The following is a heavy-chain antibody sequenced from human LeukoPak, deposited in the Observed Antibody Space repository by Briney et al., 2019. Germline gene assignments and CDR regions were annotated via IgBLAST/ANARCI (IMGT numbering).Heavy chain of an antibody. Sequence: ASVKVSCKASGYTFTSYYMHWVRQAPGQGLEWMGIINPSGGSTSYAQKFQGRVTMTRDTSTSTVYMEPSSLRSEDTAVYYCARVVGATGAYDAFDIWGQGTMVTVSS. D-gene: IGHD1-26*01. J-gene: IGHJ3*02. V-gene: IGHV1-46*01. CDR3: ARVVGATGAYDAFDI. CDR1: GYTFTSYY. CDR2: INPSGGST.